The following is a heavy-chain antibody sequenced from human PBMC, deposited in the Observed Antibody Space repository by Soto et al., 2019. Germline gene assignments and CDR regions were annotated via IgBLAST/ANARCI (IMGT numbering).Heavy chain of an antibody. J-gene: IGHJ6*02. CDR1: GGSISSSSYY. V-gene: IGHV4-39*01. CDR2: IYYSGST. CDR3: ARQVASMVGYYYYGMDV. Sequence: PSETLSLTCTVSGGSISSSSYYWGWIRQPPGKGLEWIGSIYYSGSTYYNPSLKSRVTISVDTSKNQFSLKLSSVTAADTAVYYCARQVASMVGYYYYGMDVWGQGTTVTVSS. D-gene: IGHD2-15*01.